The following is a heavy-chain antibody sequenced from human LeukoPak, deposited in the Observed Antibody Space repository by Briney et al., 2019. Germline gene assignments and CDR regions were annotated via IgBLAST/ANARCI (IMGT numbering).Heavy chain of an antibody. D-gene: IGHD3-10*01. Sequence: SSETLSLTCTVSGGSISSYYWNWIRQPPGKGLEWIGYIYYSGSTSYNPSLKSRVTISVDTSRNQFSLKLSSVTAADTAVYYCAGTIRGVPLDWFDPWGQGTLVTVSS. CDR1: GGSISSYY. CDR2: IYYSGST. J-gene: IGHJ5*02. CDR3: AGTIRGVPLDWFDP. V-gene: IGHV4-59*08.